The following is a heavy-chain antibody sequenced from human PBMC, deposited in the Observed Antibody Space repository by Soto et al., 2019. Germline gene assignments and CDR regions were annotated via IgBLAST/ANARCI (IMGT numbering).Heavy chain of an antibody. V-gene: IGHV4-59*01. J-gene: IGHJ4*02. CDR2: IYYRGGT. D-gene: IGHD3-22*01. Sequence: PSETLSLTCTVSGGSISRYYWSWIRQPPGKGLEWIGYIYYRGGTNYNPSLKSRVTISVDTSKNQFSLKLSSVTAADTAVYYCARGYYYDSSGYDYWGQGTLVTVSS. CDR1: GGSISRYY. CDR3: ARGYYYDSSGYDY.